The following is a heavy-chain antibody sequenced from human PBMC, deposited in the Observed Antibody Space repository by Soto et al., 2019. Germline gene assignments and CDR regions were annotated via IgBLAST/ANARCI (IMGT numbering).Heavy chain of an antibody. V-gene: IGHV3-30-3*01. CDR1: GCTFSSYA. J-gene: IGHJ6*02. CDR3: ARELDTAMDSGDYYYGMDV. D-gene: IGHD5-18*01. Sequence: GGSLRLSCAASGCTFSSYAMHWVRQAPGKGLEWVAVISYDGSNKYYADSVKGRFTISRDNSKNTLYLQMNSLRAEDTAVYYCARELDTAMDSGDYYYGMDVWGQGTTVTVSS. CDR2: ISYDGSNK.